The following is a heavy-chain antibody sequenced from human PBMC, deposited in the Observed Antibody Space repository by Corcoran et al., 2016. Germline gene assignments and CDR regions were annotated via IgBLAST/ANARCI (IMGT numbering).Heavy chain of an antibody. Sequence: QVQLVQSGAEVKKPGASVKVSCKVSGYTLTELSMHWVRQAPGKGLEWMGGFDPEDGETIYAQKFQGRVTMTEVTSTDTAYMELSRLRAEDTAEYYCATPWFGELLDAFDIWGQGTMVTVSS. CDR1: GYTLTELS. D-gene: IGHD3-10*01. J-gene: IGHJ3*02. CDR2: FDPEDGET. CDR3: ATPWFGELLDAFDI. V-gene: IGHV1-24*01.